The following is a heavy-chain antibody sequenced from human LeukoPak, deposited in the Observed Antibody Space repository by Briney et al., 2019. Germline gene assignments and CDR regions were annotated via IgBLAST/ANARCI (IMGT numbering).Heavy chain of an antibody. J-gene: IGHJ4*02. V-gene: IGHV3-7*02. CDR3: ARVYYGWGSYFYDY. CDR2: INEDGSEK. Sequence: GGSLRLSCEASGFIHSRYWMSWVPQAPEKGLEWVANINEDGSEKYYVESVEGRYTISRDNAKNSLYLQMNSLRAEDRAVYYCARVYYGWGSYFYDYWGQGTLVTVSS. CDR1: GFIHSRYW. D-gene: IGHD3-10*01.